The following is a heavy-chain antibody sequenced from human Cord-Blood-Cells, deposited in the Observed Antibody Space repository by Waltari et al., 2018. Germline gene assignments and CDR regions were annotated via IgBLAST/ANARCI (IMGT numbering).Heavy chain of an antibody. CDR1: GFTFSSYG. V-gene: IGHV3-30*18. J-gene: IGHJ6*02. D-gene: IGHD3-3*01. Sequence: QVQLVESGGGVVQPGRSLRLSCAASGFTFSSYGMHWVRQAPGKGLEWVAVISYDGSNKYYADSVKGRFTISRDNSKNTLYLQMNSLRAEDTAVYYCAKDVSITIFGVVSGMDVWGQVTTVTVSS. CDR2: ISYDGSNK. CDR3: AKDVSITIFGVVSGMDV.